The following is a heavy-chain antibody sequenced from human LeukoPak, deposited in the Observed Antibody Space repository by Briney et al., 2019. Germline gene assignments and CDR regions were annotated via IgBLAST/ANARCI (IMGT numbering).Heavy chain of an antibody. V-gene: IGHV5-51*01. CDR3: ARRSADAFDV. CDR1: GFSFTNLW. Sequence: EESLKISCKGSGFSFTNLWIVWVRQKPGKDLEWMGIIYPSDSDTKYSPSFQGHVTISADTSINTAYLQWRSLKASDTAMYYCARRSADAFDVWGQGTVVTVSS. D-gene: IGHD6-6*01. CDR2: IYPSDSDT. J-gene: IGHJ3*01.